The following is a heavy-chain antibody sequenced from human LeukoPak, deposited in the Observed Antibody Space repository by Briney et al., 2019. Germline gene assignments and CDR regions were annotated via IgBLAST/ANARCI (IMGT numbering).Heavy chain of an antibody. Sequence: SVKVSCKASGGTFSSYAISWVRQAPGQGLEWMGTIIPILNIVNYAQNFQGRVTITADTSTTTAYMEQRSLRSEDTAVYYCAIRSDGAYCGGDCFYLDYWGQGTLVTVSS. J-gene: IGHJ4*02. CDR1: GGTFSSYA. V-gene: IGHV1-69*04. CDR3: AIRSDGAYCGGDCFYLDY. CDR2: IIPILNIV. D-gene: IGHD2-21*02.